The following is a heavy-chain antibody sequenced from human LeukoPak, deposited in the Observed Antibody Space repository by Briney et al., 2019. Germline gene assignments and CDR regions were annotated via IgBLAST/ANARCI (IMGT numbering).Heavy chain of an antibody. CDR2: IHSGGNT. Sequence: GGSLRLSCAASGFIVSSSYMSWVRQAPGKGLEWVSVIHSGGNTYYADSVKGRFTISRDNSKNTLYLQMNSLRAEDTAVYYCARPRVVVTATDFDYWGQGTLVTVSS. J-gene: IGHJ4*02. CDR3: ARPRVVVTATDFDY. CDR1: GFIVSSSY. V-gene: IGHV3-53*05. D-gene: IGHD2-21*02.